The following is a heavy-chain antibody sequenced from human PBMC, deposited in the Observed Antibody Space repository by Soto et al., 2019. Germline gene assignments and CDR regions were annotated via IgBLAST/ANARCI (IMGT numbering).Heavy chain of an antibody. D-gene: IGHD5-12*01. V-gene: IGHV3-30-3*01. CDR1: GLTVSTYA. CDR3: ARGYSCYDLKDY. J-gene: IGHJ4*02. Sequence: PGWSLRLSCAPSGLTVSTYAMHCVCQAQSKGLEWVAVISYDGNKKYYADYGKGRFTISRDHSKNTLYLQMNSLRDEDTAVYYCARGYSCYDLKDYWGRGTLVTFSS. CDR2: ISYDGNKK.